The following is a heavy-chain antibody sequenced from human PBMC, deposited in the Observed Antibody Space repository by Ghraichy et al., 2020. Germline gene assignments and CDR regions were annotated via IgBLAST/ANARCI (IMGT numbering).Heavy chain of an antibody. D-gene: IGHD6-6*01. V-gene: IGHV4-34*01. J-gene: IGHJ5*02. CDR2: INHSGST. Sequence: ETLSLTCAVYGGSFSGYYWSWIRQPPGKGLEWIGEINHSGSTNYNPSLKSRVTISVDTSKNQFSLKLSSVTAADTAVYYCARGSSYSSSSGWFDPWGQGTLVTVSS. CDR1: GGSFSGYY. CDR3: ARGSSYSSSSGWFDP.